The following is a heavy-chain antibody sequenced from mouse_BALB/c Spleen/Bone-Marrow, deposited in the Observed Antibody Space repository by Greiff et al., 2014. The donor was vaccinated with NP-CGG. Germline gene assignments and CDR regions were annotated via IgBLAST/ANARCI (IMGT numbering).Heavy chain of an antibody. CDR1: GYTFSNYW. Sequence: VQLQESGAELMKPGASVKISCKATGYTFSNYWIEWIKQRPGNGLEWIGEILPGSGSSNYNEKLNGKATFTADTSSNTAYMQLSSLTSEDSAVYYCARTADGYYYAMDYWGQGTSVTVSS. V-gene: IGHV1-9*01. D-gene: IGHD2-3*01. CDR3: ARTADGYYYAMDY. J-gene: IGHJ4*01. CDR2: ILPGSGSS.